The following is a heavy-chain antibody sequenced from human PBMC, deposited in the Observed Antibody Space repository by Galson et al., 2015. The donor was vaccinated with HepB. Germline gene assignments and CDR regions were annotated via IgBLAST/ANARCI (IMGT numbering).Heavy chain of an antibody. Sequence: SLRLSCAGSGFTFSGYAMHWVRQAPGKGLEWVAVISFDGSNKYYADSVKGRFTISRDNSKKTLYLQMNSLRPEDTAVYYCARGGDIDLVLNYYYYGMDVWGQGTTVTVSS. D-gene: IGHD5-12*01. CDR2: ISFDGSNK. J-gene: IGHJ6*02. CDR1: GFTFSGYA. CDR3: ARGGDIDLVLNYYYYGMDV. V-gene: IGHV3-30-3*01.